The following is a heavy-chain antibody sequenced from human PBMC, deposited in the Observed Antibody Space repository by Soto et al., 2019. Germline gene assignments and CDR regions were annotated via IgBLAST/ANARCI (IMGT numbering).Heavy chain of an antibody. Sequence: EVPLLESGGDFVQPGGSLRLSCAASGFTFSSYAMSWVRQAPGKGLEWVSAISSSGDSTYYADSVKGRFTISRDNSMHTLYLQMNSLRAGDTAVYYCAKGNGGNRGWYFDLWGRGTLVTVSS. CDR2: ISSSGDST. J-gene: IGHJ2*01. CDR1: GFTFSSYA. V-gene: IGHV3-23*01. D-gene: IGHD2-15*01. CDR3: AKGNGGNRGWYFDL.